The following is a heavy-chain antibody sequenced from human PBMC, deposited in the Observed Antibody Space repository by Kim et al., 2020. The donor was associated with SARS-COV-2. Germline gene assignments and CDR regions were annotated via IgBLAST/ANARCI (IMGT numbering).Heavy chain of an antibody. Sequence: GGSLRLSCAASGFTFSSYGMHWVRQAPGKGLEWVAVIWYDGSNKYYADSVKGQFTISSDNSKNTLYLQMKSLRAEDTAVYYCARDYAEMATIKAGYYYG. D-gene: IGHD3-16*01. CDR3: ARDYAEMATIKAGYYYG. J-gene: IGHJ6*01. CDR2: IWYDGSNK. V-gene: IGHV3-33*01. CDR1: GFTFSSYG.